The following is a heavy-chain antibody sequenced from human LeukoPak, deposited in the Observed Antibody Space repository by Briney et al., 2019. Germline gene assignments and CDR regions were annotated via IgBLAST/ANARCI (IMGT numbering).Heavy chain of an antibody. CDR3: ARAPTTIFGVVQGMDV. CDR2: IYYSGST. J-gene: IGHJ6*02. D-gene: IGHD3-3*01. CDR1: GGSISSYY. V-gene: IGHV4-59*01. Sequence: SETLSLTCTVSGGSISSYYWSWIRQPPGKGLEWIGYIYYSGSTNYNPSLKSRVTISVDTSKNQFPLKLSSVTAADTAVYYCARAPTTIFGVVQGMDVWGQGTTVTVSS.